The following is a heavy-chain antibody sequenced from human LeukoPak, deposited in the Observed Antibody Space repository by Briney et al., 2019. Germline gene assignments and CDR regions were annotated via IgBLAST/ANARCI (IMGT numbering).Heavy chain of an antibody. V-gene: IGHV3-23*01. CDR2: ISGSGDNT. CDR1: GFTFSSYA. Sequence: PGGSLRLSCAASGFTFSSYAMNWVRQAPGKGLEWVSGISGSGDNTYYADSVKGRFTISRDNSKNTLFLQMNSLRAEDTAVYYCAKVRSGDIVAALNYWGQGTLVPVSS. J-gene: IGHJ4*02. CDR3: AKVRSGDIVAALNY. D-gene: IGHD5-12*01.